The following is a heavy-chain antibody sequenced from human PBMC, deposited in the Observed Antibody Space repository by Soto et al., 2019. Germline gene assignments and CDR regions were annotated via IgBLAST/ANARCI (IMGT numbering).Heavy chain of an antibody. J-gene: IGHJ4*02. D-gene: IGHD3-22*01. Sequence: SVKVSCKASGGTFSRYGISWVRQAPGQGLEWMGGIIPIFGTANYAQKFQGRVTITAGESTSTAYMELSSLRSEDTAVYYCARVPPSYYYDSSGYYFLYNDDWGQGTLVTVSS. CDR1: GGTFSRYG. CDR3: ARVPPSYYYDSSGYYFLYNDD. CDR2: IIPIFGTA. V-gene: IGHV1-69*13.